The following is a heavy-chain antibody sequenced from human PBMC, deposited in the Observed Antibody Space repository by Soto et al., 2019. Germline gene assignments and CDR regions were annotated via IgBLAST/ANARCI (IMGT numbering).Heavy chain of an antibody. V-gene: IGHV1-3*01. CDR1: GYTFTSYA. D-gene: IGHD1-1*01. CDR2: INAGNGNT. J-gene: IGHJ6*02. Sequence: QVQLVQSGAEVKKPGASVKVSCKASGYTFTSYAMHWVRQAPGQRLEWMGWINAGNGNTKYSQKFQGRVTITRDTSASTAYMERSSLRSEDTAVYYCAREGLRRLERTSDYYYYYGMDVWGQGTTVTVSS. CDR3: AREGLRRLERTSDYYYYYGMDV.